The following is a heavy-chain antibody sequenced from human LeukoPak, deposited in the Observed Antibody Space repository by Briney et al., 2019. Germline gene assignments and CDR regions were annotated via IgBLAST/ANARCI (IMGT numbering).Heavy chain of an antibody. D-gene: IGHD5-12*01. V-gene: IGHV1-18*04. CDR1: GYTFTGYY. CDR3: ARDYSVATIQPGDY. Sequence: ASVKVSCKASGYTFTGYYMHWVRQAPGQGLEWMGWIGAYNGNTNYAQKLQGRVTMTTDTSTSTAYMELRSLRSDDTAVYYCARDYSVATIQPGDYWGQGTLVTVSS. CDR2: IGAYNGNT. J-gene: IGHJ4*02.